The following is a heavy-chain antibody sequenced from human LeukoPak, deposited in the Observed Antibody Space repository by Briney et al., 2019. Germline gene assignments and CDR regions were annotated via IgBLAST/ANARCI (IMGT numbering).Heavy chain of an antibody. CDR1: GASMTTYY. CDR3: ARLPAARLISGAFDI. Sequence: SETLSLTCTVSGASMTTYYWSWIRQPPGKRLEWVAYIYSSGSTNYNPSLKSRLTISIDTSKKQFSLKMSSVTAADTALYYCARLPAARLISGAFDIWGQGTMVTVSS. J-gene: IGHJ3*02. V-gene: IGHV4-59*01. D-gene: IGHD1-20*01. CDR2: IYSSGST.